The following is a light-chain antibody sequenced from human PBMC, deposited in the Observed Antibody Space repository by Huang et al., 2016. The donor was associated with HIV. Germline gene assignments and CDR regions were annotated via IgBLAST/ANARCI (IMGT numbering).Light chain of an antibody. CDR3: MQSLQSPGT. Sequence: EIVMTQSPLSLPVTPGEPASIACRSNLSLLHSYGYTYLDWYLKKPGRSPQLLIYLGSNRASGVPDRFSGSGSGTEYTLKISGAEAEDVGLYYCMQSLQSPGTFGQGTRLEIK. CDR2: LGS. V-gene: IGKV2-28*01. CDR1: LSLLHSYGYTY. J-gene: IGKJ5*01.